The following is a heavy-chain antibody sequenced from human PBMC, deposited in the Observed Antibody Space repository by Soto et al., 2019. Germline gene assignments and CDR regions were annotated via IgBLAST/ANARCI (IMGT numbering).Heavy chain of an antibody. D-gene: IGHD3-22*01. CDR2: INPSGGST. V-gene: IGHV1-46*03. Sequence: QVQLVQSGAEVKKPGASVKVSCKASGYTFTSYYMHWVRQAPGQGLEWMGIINPSGGSTSYGQKFQGRGTMTRDTPTRTVYMELSSLRSEYTAVYYCARDHSPYYYDRSGYVLSWGQGTLVTVSS. CDR1: GYTFTSYY. J-gene: IGHJ4*02. CDR3: ARDHSPYYYDRSGYVLS.